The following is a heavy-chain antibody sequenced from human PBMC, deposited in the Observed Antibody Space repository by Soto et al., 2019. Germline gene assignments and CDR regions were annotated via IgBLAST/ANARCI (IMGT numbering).Heavy chain of an antibody. CDR2: FDPEDGET. CDR1: GYTLTELS. V-gene: IGHV1-24*01. D-gene: IGHD3-22*01. CDR3: ATKREYYYDSSGYYAWFDP. J-gene: IGHJ5*02. Sequence: ASVKVSCKVGGYTLTELSMHWVRQAPGKGLEWMGGFDPEDGETIYAQKFQGRVTMTEDTSTDTAYMELSSLRSEDTAVYYCATKREYYYDSSGYYAWFDPWSQGTLVTFS.